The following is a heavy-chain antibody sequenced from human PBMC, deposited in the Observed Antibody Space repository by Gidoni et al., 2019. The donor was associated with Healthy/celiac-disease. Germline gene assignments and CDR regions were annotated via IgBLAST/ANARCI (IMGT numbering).Heavy chain of an antibody. J-gene: IGHJ4*02. Sequence: EVQLVESGGGLVQPGGSLRLSCAASGFTFSSDSMNWVRQAPGKGLEWVSYISSSSSTIYYADSVKGRFTISRDNAKNSLYLQMNSLRAEDTAVYYCARDGYYGSGQYFDYWGQGTLVTVSS. CDR1: GFTFSSDS. V-gene: IGHV3-48*01. D-gene: IGHD3-10*01. CDR3: ARDGYYGSGQYFDY. CDR2: ISSSSSTI.